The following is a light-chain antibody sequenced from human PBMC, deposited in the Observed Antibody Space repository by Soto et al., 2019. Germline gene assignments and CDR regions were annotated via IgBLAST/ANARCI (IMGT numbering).Light chain of an antibody. CDR3: QQYGNSIT. CDR1: QSVRSNY. J-gene: IGKJ4*01. V-gene: IGKV3-20*01. Sequence: EIVLTQSPGIVSLSPGERATLSCRASQSVRSNYLAWYQQKFGQAPRLLIYGTYIRAAGLPDRFSGSGSGTDFTLTISRLEPEDFALYYCQQYGNSITFGGGTKGEIK. CDR2: GTY.